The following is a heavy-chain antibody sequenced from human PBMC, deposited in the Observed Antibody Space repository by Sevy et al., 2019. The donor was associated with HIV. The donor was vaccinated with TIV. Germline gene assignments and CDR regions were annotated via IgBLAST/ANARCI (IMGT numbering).Heavy chain of an antibody. CDR2: ISGSGGSP. J-gene: IGHJ3*02. CDR1: GFTIRTYA. CDR3: AKDYYDSSGYYPMDAFDI. D-gene: IGHD3-22*01. V-gene: IGHV3-23*01. Sequence: GGSLRLSCAASGFTIRTYAMNWVRQAPGKGLEWVSGISGSGGSPYYADSVKGRFTISRDNSKNTLYLQMNSLRAEDTAVYYCAKDYYDSSGYYPMDAFDIWGQGTMVTVSS.